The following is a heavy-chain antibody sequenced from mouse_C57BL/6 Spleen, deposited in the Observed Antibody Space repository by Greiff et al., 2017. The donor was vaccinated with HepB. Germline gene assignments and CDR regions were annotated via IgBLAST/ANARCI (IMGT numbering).Heavy chain of an antibody. CDR1: GFTFSDYG. J-gene: IGHJ4*01. D-gene: IGHD1-1*01. V-gene: IGHV5-17*01. Sequence: EVQLQESGGGLVKPGGSLKLSCAASGFTFSDYGMHWVRQAPEKGLEWVAYISSGSSTIYYADTVKGRFTISRDNAKNTLFLQMTSLRSEDTAMYYCARRITTGAMDYWGQGTSVTVSS. CDR3: ARRITTGAMDY. CDR2: ISSGSSTI.